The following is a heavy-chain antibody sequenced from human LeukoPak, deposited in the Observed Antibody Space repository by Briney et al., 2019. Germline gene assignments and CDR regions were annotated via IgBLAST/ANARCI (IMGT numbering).Heavy chain of an antibody. V-gene: IGHV4-4*09. CDR2: IYTSGST. CDR3: ARQSCSSTSCPHRNVFDI. J-gene: IGHJ3*02. CDR1: GGSIIGYY. Sequence: SETLSLTCTVSGGSIIGYYWTWIRQPPGKGLEWIGYIYTSGSTNYNPSLKSPVTISVDMSKNQFSLQLSSVTAADTAVYYCARQSCSSTSCPHRNVFDIWGQGTMVTVSP. D-gene: IGHD2-2*01.